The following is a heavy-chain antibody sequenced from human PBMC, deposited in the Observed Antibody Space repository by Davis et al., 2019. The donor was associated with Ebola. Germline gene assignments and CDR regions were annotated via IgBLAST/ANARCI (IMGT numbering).Heavy chain of an antibody. D-gene: IGHD3-3*01. CDR1: GGTFRSYA. CDR3: ARDLITIFGVVISASDP. V-gene: IGHV1-69*05. Sequence: SVKVSCKASGGTFRSYAISWVRQAPGQGLEWMGGIIPIFGTANYAQKFQGRVTMTTDTSTSTAYMELRSLRSDDTAVYYCARDLITIFGVVISASDPWGQGTLVTVSS. J-gene: IGHJ5*02. CDR2: IIPIFGTA.